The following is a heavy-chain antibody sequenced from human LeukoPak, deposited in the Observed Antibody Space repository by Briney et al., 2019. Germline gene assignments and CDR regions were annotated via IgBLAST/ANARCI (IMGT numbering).Heavy chain of an antibody. D-gene: IGHD3-10*01. CDR2: VSGIDGRT. CDR3: ARDLGAGRYSDY. V-gene: IGHV3-23*01. Sequence: GGPLRLSCAASGFTFSTYAMSWVRQAPGKGLEWVAGVSGIDGRTLYADSVRGRFTISRDSSKNTLYLQMNSLSVDDTAVYYCARDLGAGRYSDYWGQGTLVTVSS. J-gene: IGHJ4*02. CDR1: GFTFSTYA.